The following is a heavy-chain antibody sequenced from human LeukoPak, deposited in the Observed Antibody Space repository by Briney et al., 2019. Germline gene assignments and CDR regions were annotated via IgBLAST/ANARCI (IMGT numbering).Heavy chain of an antibody. CDR2: IYYSGST. CDR1: GGSISSYY. CDR3: ARRSSITMVRGVPTDYGMDV. Sequence: PSETLSLTCTVSGGSISSYYWSWIRQPPGKGLEWIGYIYYSGSTNYNPSLKSRVTISVDTSKNQFSLKLSSVTAADTAVYYCARRSSITMVRGVPTDYGMDVWGQGTTVTVSS. V-gene: IGHV4-59*08. D-gene: IGHD3-10*01. J-gene: IGHJ6*02.